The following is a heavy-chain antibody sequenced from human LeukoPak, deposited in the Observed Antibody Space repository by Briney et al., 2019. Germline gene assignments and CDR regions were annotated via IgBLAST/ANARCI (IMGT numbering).Heavy chain of an antibody. Sequence: SETLSLTCTVSGGSVSSGSYYWSWIRQPPGKGLEWIGYIYYSGSTNYNPSLKSRVTISVDTSKNQFSLKLSSVTAADTAVYYCARDQGRSYYDFWSGSSPFYYYYGMDVWGQGTTVTVSS. CDR3: ARDQGRSYYDFWSGSSPFYYYYGMDV. CDR1: GGSVSSGSYY. J-gene: IGHJ6*02. CDR2: IYYSGST. V-gene: IGHV4-61*01. D-gene: IGHD3-3*01.